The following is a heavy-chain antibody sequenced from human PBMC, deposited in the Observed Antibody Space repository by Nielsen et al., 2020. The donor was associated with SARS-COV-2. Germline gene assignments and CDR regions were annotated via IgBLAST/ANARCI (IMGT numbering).Heavy chain of an antibody. CDR3: AREYSSSYYYYYYMDV. CDR2: IYYSGST. V-gene: IGHV4-31*03. CDR1: GGSISSGGYY. J-gene: IGHJ6*03. D-gene: IGHD6-19*01. Sequence: LRLSCTVSGGSISSGGYYWSWIRQHPGKGLEWIGYIYYSGSTYYNPSLKSRVTISVDTSKNQFSLKLSSVTAADTAVYYCAREYSSSYYYYYYMDVWGKGTTVTVSS.